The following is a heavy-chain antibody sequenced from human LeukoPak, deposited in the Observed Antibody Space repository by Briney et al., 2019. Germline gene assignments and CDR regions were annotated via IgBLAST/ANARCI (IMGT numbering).Heavy chain of an antibody. CDR1: GFTFSSYS. V-gene: IGHV3-7*03. D-gene: IGHD5-18*01. J-gene: IGHJ3*02. CDR2: IKEDGSEK. Sequence: PGGSLRLSCAASGFTFSSYSMNWVRQAPGKGLEWVANIKEDGSEKYYVDSVKGRFTISRDNAKNSLYLQMNSLKTEDTAVYYRTARLHPDGFDIWGQGTMVTVSS. CDR3: TARLHPDGFDI.